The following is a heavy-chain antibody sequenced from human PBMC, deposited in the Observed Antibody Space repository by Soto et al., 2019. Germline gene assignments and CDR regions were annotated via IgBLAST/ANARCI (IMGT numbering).Heavy chain of an antibody. J-gene: IGHJ4*03. Sequence: QVHLVQSGAEVRKPGASVKVSCKAFGYTFTTNDINWVRQAPGQGLEWLGWMDPNSGVAGYAQKFQAGVISAGDPSTIKASMRLGALSSEDTAVYYWGRERSFVFCRKAWDFWGQGTPVIFSS. CDR2: MDPNSGVA. CDR1: GYTFTTND. CDR3: GRERSFVFCRKAWDF. D-gene: IGHD3-3*01. V-gene: IGHV1-8*02.